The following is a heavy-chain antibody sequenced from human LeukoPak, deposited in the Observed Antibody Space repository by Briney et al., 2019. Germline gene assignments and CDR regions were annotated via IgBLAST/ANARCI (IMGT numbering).Heavy chain of an antibody. J-gene: IGHJ4*02. CDR2: ISGSGGST. CDR1: GFTFSSYA. V-gene: IGHV3-23*01. Sequence: GGSLRPSCAASGFTFSSYAMSWVRQAPGKGLEWVSAISGSGGSTYYADSVKGRFTISRDNPKNTLYLQMNSLRAEDTAVYYCARTKGTVLSPVIDYWGQGTLVTVSS. D-gene: IGHD1-1*01. CDR3: ARTKGTVLSPVIDY.